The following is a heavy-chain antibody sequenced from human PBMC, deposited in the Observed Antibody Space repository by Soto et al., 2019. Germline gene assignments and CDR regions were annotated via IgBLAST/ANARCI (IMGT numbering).Heavy chain of an antibody. V-gene: IGHV4-30-2*01. J-gene: IGHJ5*02. D-gene: IGHD2-2*01. CDR2: IYHSGNT. CDR1: GGSISSGGYS. Sequence: QLQLQESSTGLVKPSQTLSLTCAVSGGSISSGGYSWSWIRQPPGKGLERIGYIYHSGNTYYNPSLKSRVTISVDRSKNQFSLKLSSLTAADTAVYYCARVPDRWGQGTLVTVSS. CDR3: ARVPDR.